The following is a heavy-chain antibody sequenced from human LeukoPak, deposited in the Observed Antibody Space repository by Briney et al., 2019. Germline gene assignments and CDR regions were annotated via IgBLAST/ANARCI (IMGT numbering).Heavy chain of an antibody. Sequence: SETLSLTCTVSGGSIRSSSYYWGWIRQPPGKGLEWIGSIYYSGSTYYNPSLKSRVTISVDTSKNQFSLKLSSVTAADTAVYYCATSYYDFWSGYYRPNWFDPWGQGTLVTVSS. CDR3: ATSYYDFWSGYYRPNWFDP. V-gene: IGHV4-39*07. J-gene: IGHJ5*02. CDR2: IYYSGST. D-gene: IGHD3-3*01. CDR1: GGSIRSSSYY.